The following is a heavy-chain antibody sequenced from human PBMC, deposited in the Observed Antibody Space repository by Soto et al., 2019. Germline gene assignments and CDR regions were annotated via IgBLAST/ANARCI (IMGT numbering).Heavy chain of an antibody. J-gene: IGHJ6*03. V-gene: IGHV4-39*01. CDR1: GGSISSSSYY. CDR3: ARLIVATIPYMDV. Sequence: SETLSLTCTVSGGSISSSSYYWGWIRQPPGKGLEWIGSIYYSGSTYYNPSLKSRVTISVDTSKNQFSLKLSSVTAADTAVYYCARLIVATIPYMDVWGKGTTVTVSS. CDR2: IYYSGST. D-gene: IGHD5-12*01.